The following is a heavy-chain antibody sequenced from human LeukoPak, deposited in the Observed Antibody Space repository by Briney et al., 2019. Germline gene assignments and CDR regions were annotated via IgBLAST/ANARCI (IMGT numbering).Heavy chain of an antibody. CDR2: IYYSGST. CDR3: ARPYYYDSRIDP. CDR1: GGSISSYY. D-gene: IGHD3-22*01. V-gene: IGHV4-59*08. Sequence: SETLSLTCTVSGGSISSYYWSWIRQPPGKGLEWIGYIYYSGSTNYNPSLKSRVTISVDTSKNQFSLKLSSVTAADTAVYYCARPYYYDSRIDPWGQGILVTVSS. J-gene: IGHJ5*02.